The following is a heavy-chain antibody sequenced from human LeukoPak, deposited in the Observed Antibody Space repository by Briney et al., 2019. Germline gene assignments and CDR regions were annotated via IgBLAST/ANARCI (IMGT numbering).Heavy chain of an antibody. CDR2: IYYSGST. CDR3: ARVRPYDSSGYYYVYFDY. CDR1: GGSISSYY. V-gene: IGHV4-59*01. D-gene: IGHD3-22*01. J-gene: IGHJ4*02. Sequence: SETLSLTCTVSGGSISSYYWSWIRQPPGKGLEWIGYIYYSGSTNYNPSLKSRVTISVDTSKNQFSLKLSSVTAADTAVYYCARVRPYDSSGYYYVYFDYWGQGTLVTVSS.